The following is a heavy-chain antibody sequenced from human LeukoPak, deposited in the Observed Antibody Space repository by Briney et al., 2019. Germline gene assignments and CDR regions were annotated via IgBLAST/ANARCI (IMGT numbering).Heavy chain of an antibody. V-gene: IGHV1-46*03. CDR2: INPSGGST. CDR3: ASILGSGNWFDP. Sequence: ASVKVSCKXSGYTFTSYYMHWVRQAPGQGLEWMGIINPSGGSTSYAQKFQGRVTMTRDTSTSTVYMELSSLRSEDTAVYYCASILGSGNWFDPRGQGTLVTVSS. J-gene: IGHJ5*02. D-gene: IGHD2-21*01. CDR1: GYTFTSYY.